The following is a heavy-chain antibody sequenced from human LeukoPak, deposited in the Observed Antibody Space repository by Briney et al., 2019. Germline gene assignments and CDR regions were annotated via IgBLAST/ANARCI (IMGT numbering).Heavy chain of an antibody. Sequence: GGSLRLSCAASGFTFSSYGMHWVRQAPGKGLEWVAVIWYDGSNKYYADSVKGRFTISRDNSKNTLYLQMNILRAEDTAVYYCARVGTMVRGVKKGYNWFDPWGQGTLVTVSS. CDR3: ARVGTMVRGVKKGYNWFDP. CDR1: GFTFSSYG. D-gene: IGHD3-10*01. V-gene: IGHV3-33*01. J-gene: IGHJ5*02. CDR2: IWYDGSNK.